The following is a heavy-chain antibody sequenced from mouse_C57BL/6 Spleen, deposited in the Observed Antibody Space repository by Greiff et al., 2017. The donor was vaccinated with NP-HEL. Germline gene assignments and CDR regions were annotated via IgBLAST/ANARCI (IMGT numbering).Heavy chain of an antibody. Sequence: EVQVVESGEGLVKPGGSLKLSCAASGFTFSSYAMSWVRQTPEKRLEWVAYISSGGDYIYYADTVKGRFTISRDNARKTLYLQMSSLKSEDTAMYYCTRDYSSRFAYWGQGTLVTVSA. D-gene: IGHD1-3*01. CDR1: GFTFSSYA. V-gene: IGHV5-9-1*02. CDR2: ISSGGDYI. J-gene: IGHJ3*01. CDR3: TRDYSSRFAY.